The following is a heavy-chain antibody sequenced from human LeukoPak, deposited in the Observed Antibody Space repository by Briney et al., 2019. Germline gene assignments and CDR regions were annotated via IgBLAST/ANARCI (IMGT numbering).Heavy chain of an antibody. CDR3: ARGPPIAVAGPGNFQH. CDR2: ISYDGSNK. Sequence: GGSLRLSCAASGFTFSSYAMHWVRQAPGKGLEWVAVISYDGSNKYYADSVKGRFTISRDNSKNTLYLQMNSLRAEDTAVYYCARGPPIAVAGPGNFQHWGQGTLVTVSS. D-gene: IGHD6-19*01. J-gene: IGHJ1*01. V-gene: IGHV3-30-3*01. CDR1: GFTFSSYA.